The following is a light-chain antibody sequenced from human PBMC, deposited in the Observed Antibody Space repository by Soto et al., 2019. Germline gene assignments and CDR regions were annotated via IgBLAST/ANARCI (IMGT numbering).Light chain of an antibody. CDR2: DAS. V-gene: IGKV3-11*01. Sequence: EIVLTQSPDTLSLSPGERATLSCRASQSVGRHLAWYQQKPGQAPRLLIYDASNRATGVPARFSGSGSGTDFTLSISSLEPEDFAVYYCQQRNNWPPATFGGGTKVEIK. J-gene: IGKJ4*01. CDR3: QQRNNWPPAT. CDR1: QSVGRH.